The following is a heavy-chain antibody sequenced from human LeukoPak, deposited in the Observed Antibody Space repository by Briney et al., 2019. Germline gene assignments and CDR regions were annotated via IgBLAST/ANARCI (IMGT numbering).Heavy chain of an antibody. J-gene: IGHJ6*02. CDR3: ARYGSGSHYYYYYGMDV. CDR2: INAGNGNT. V-gene: IGHV1-3*01. CDR1: GYTFTSYA. D-gene: IGHD3-10*01. Sequence: ASVKVYCKASGYTFTSYAMHWVRQAPGQRLEWMGWINAGNGNTKYSQKFQGRVTITRDTSASTAYMELSSLRSEDTAVYYCARYGSGSHYYYYYGMDVWGQGTTVTVSS.